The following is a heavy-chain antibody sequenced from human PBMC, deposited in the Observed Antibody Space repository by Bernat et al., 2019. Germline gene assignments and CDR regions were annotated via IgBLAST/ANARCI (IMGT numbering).Heavy chain of an antibody. J-gene: IGHJ4*02. Sequence: QVQLMESGGALVHPGRSLGLTCAPSGFSFSSHGMHWVRQAPGKGLRWVAVISSDGSTKTYRDSVRGRFTISRDNSKNTLYLEMNSLRAEDTALYYCTRGCPGSTTCYIVDYWGQGTLVTVSS. CDR2: ISSDGSTK. CDR3: TRGCPGSTTCYIVDY. D-gene: IGHD2-2*01. V-gene: IGHV3-30*03. CDR1: GFSFSSHG.